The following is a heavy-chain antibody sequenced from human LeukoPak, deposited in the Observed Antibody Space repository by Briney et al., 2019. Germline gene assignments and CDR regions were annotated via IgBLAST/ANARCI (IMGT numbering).Heavy chain of an antibody. J-gene: IGHJ6*03. D-gene: IGHD2-2*01. CDR2: IRYDGSNK. Sequence: GGSLRLSCAASGFTFSSYGMHWVRQAPGKGLEWVAFIRYDGSNKYYADSVKGRFTISRDNSKNTLYLQMNSLRAEDTAVYYCASGLVVPSGYYMDVWGKGTTVTVSS. CDR1: GFTFSSYG. CDR3: ASGLVVPSGYYMDV. V-gene: IGHV3-30*02.